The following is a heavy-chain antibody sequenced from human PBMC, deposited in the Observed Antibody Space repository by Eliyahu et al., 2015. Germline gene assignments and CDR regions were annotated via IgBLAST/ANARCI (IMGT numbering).Heavy chain of an antibody. D-gene: IGHD1-1*01. V-gene: IGHV3-53*01. J-gene: IGHJ6*03. Sequence: EVQLVESGGGLIQPGGSLRLSCAASGFTVSSNYMXGVPQAPGKGLEWVSVIYSGGSTYYADSVKGRFTISRDNSKNTLYLQMNSLRAEDTAVYYCARNPTPASYNWNDRDYYYYYMDVWGKGTTVTVSS. CDR1: GFTVSSNY. CDR3: ARNPTPASYNWNDRDYYYYYMDV. CDR2: IYSGGST.